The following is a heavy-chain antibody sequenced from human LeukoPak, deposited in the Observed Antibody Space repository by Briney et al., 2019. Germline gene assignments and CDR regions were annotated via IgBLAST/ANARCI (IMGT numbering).Heavy chain of an antibody. CDR1: GFTFSSYA. Sequence: PGWSLRLSCAACGFTFSSYAMSGVREAPGKGLEWVSAISGSGGSTYYADSVKGRFTISRDNSKNTLYLQMNSLRAEDTAVYYCAKDSLGYSSGFDAFDIWGQGTMVTVSS. CDR2: ISGSGGST. J-gene: IGHJ3*02. CDR3: AKDSLGYSSGFDAFDI. D-gene: IGHD6-19*01. V-gene: IGHV3-23*01.